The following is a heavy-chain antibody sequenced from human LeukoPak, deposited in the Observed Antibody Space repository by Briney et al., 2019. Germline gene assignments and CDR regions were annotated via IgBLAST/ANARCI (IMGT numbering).Heavy chain of an antibody. CDR2: INSDGSST. CDR1: GFTFSSYW. J-gene: IGHJ4*02. Sequence: GGSLRLSCAASGFTFSSYWMHWVRQAPGKGLVWVSRINSDGSSTSYADSVKGRFTISRGNAKNSLYVQMNSLRAEDTAVYYCARAYYTSTWSLNWYFDYWGQGTLVTVSS. CDR3: ARAYYTSTWSLNWYFDY. V-gene: IGHV3-74*01. D-gene: IGHD6-13*01.